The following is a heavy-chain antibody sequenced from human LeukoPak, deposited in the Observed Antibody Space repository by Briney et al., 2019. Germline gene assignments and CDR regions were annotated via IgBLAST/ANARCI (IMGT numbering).Heavy chain of an antibody. V-gene: IGHV1-2*02. Sequence: GASVKVSCKASGYTFTGYYMHWVRQAPGQGLEWMGWINPNSGGTSYAQKFQGRVTMTRDTSISTAYMELSRLRSDDTAVYYCARGPRSFLEWLPWAYWGQGTLVTVSS. CDR1: GYTFTGYY. D-gene: IGHD3-3*01. CDR3: ARGPRSFLEWLPWAY. J-gene: IGHJ4*02. CDR2: INPNSGGT.